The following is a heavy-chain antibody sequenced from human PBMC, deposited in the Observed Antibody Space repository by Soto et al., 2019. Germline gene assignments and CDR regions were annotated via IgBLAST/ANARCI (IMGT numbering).Heavy chain of an antibody. Sequence: PSETLSLTCAVSGGSISSGCYSWNWIRQPPGKGLEWIGYIYHIGRTNYKTSLKSRVTISLDRSKTQFSLQVTSVTAAGAAVYYCGRGPYINHSIFDYCGQGKLVTVSS. J-gene: IGHJ4*02. D-gene: IGHD5-18*01. V-gene: IGHV4-30-2*01. CDR2: IYHIGRT. CDR3: GRGPYINHSIFDY. CDR1: GGSISSGCYS.